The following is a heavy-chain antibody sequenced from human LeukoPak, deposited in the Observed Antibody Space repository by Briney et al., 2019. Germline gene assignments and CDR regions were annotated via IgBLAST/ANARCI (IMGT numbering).Heavy chain of an antibody. V-gene: IGHV3-30*18. CDR2: ISYDGSNK. CDR1: GFTFSSYG. Sequence: GGSLRLSCAASGFTFSSYGMHWVRQAPGKGLEWVAVISYDGSNKYYADSVKGRFTISRDNSKNTLYLQMNSLRAEDTAVYYCAKVNTVTTYYYYYGMDVWGQGTMVTVSS. CDR3: AKVNTVTTYYYYYGMDV. J-gene: IGHJ6*02. D-gene: IGHD4-17*01.